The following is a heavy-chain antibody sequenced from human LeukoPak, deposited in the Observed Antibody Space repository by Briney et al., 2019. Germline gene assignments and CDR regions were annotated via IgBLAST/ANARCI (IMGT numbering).Heavy chain of an antibody. CDR3: AKNDYVWGSYRYADY. J-gene: IGHJ4*02. D-gene: IGHD3-16*02. V-gene: IGHV3-23*01. Sequence: GGSLRLSCAASGFTFSSYWMSWVRQAPGKGLEWVSAISGSGGSTYYADSVKGRFTISRDNSKNTLYLQMNSLRAEDTAVYYCAKNDYVWGSYRYADYWGQGTLVTVSS. CDR2: ISGSGGST. CDR1: GFTFSSYW.